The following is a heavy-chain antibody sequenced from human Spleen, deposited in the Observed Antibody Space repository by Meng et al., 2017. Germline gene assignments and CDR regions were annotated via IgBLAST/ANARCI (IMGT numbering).Heavy chain of an antibody. D-gene: IGHD2-21*02. Sequence: SETLSLTCSVSGGSIRGYFWSWIRQSPGEGLEWIGYVSSRGTTTYSPSLETRVTISVDTSKNQFSLKLSSVTAADTAVYYCARAPLAYCGGDCEMGFDYWGQGTLVTVSS. V-gene: IGHV4-59*01. J-gene: IGHJ4*02. CDR1: GGSIRGYF. CDR3: ARAPLAYCGGDCEMGFDY. CDR2: VSSRGTT.